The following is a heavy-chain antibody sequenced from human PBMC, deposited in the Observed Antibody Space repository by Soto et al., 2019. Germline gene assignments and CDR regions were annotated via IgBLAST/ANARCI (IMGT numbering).Heavy chain of an antibody. V-gene: IGHV1-3*01. CDR1: GYTFTSYA. CDR2: INAGNGNT. D-gene: IGHD5-18*01. J-gene: IGHJ6*03. Sequence: ASVKVSCKASGYTFTSYAMHWVRQAPGQRLEWMGWINAGNGNTKYSQKFQGRVTITRDTSASTAYMELSSLRSEDTAVYYCAREDQPTAMVTYYYYMDVWGKGTTVTVSS. CDR3: AREDQPTAMVTYYYYMDV.